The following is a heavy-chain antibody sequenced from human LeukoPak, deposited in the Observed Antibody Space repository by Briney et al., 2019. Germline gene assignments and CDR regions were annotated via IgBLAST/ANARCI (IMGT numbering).Heavy chain of an antibody. CDR1: GYTFTGYY. CDR3: ARDIAGSYYERTFDY. D-gene: IGHD1-26*01. V-gene: IGHV1-2*02. Sequence: ASVKVSCKASGYTFTGYYMHWVRQAPGQGLEWMGWINPNSGGTNYAQKFQGRVTMTRDTSISTAYMELSRLRSDDTAVYYCARDIAGSYYERTFDYWGQGTLVAVSS. CDR2: INPNSGGT. J-gene: IGHJ4*02.